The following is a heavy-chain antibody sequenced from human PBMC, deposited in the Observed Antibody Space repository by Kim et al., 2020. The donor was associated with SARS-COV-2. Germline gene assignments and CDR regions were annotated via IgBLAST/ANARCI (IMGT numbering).Heavy chain of an antibody. Sequence: SVKVSCKTSGGPFSRYPISWVRQAPGQGLEWMGGIIPIFGSPNHAQKFRGRVTITANESTSTGYMELSSLRSEDTAIYYCARGRSNGWFVFDSWGQGTLVTVSS. CDR3: ARGRSNGWFVFDS. V-gene: IGHV1-69*13. CDR1: GGPFSRYP. J-gene: IGHJ4*02. CDR2: IIPIFGSP. D-gene: IGHD6-19*01.